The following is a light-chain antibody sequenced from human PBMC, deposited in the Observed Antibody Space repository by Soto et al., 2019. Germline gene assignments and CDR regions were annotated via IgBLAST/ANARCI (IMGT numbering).Light chain of an antibody. CDR2: GAS. CDR3: QQYGRSRLT. CDR1: QSVTNNY. Sequence: EIVLTQSPGTLSLSPGERATLSCRASQSVTNNYLAWYQQKPGQAPRLLIYGASGRATGIPDRFSGRGSGTDFALTINSLEPEDFAVYYCQQYGRSRLTFGGGTRVEIK. J-gene: IGKJ4*01. V-gene: IGKV3-20*01.